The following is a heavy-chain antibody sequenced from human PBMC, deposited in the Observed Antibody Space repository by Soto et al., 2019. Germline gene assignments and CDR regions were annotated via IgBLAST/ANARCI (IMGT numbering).Heavy chain of an antibody. J-gene: IGHJ3*02. CDR2: IYWDDDK. CDR1: GFSLSTSGVG. D-gene: IGHD3-22*01. Sequence: QITLKESGPTLVKPTQTLTLTCTFSGFSLSTSGVGVGWIRQPPGKALEWLALIYWDDDKRYSPSLKSRLTIPKDPPKNQVVLTMTNMDPVDTATYYCARSYYYDSSGYMGDAFDIWGQGTMVTVSS. CDR3: ARSYYYDSSGYMGDAFDI. V-gene: IGHV2-5*02.